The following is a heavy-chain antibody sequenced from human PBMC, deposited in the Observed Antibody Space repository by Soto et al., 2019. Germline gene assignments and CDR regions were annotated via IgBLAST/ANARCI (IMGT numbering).Heavy chain of an antibody. CDR2: ISSSSSYT. D-gene: IGHD3-10*01. CDR1: GFTFSDYY. V-gene: IGHV3-11*05. CDR3: ARDYGSGTFDY. Sequence: QVQLVESGGGLVKPGGSLRLSCAASGFTFSDYYMSWIRQAPGKGLEWVSYISSSSSYTNYADSVKGRFTISRDNAKNSLCLQMNSLRAEDTAVYYCARDYGSGTFDYWGQGTLVTVSS. J-gene: IGHJ4*02.